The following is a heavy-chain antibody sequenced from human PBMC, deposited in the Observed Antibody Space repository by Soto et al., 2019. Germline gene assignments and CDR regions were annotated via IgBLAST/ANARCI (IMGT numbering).Heavy chain of an antibody. CDR2: ITSTGDGT. J-gene: IGHJ4*02. CDR1: GFTFSTYP. D-gene: IGHD3-22*01. Sequence: EVQLLESGGGLVQPGGSLRLSCAASGFTFSTYPMSWVRQAPGKGLEWVSAITSTGDGTTHADSVKGRFTISRDNSKNTLYMQMNSLRAEDTAVYYCARPYDSSASYLPFDYWGQGILVTVSS. V-gene: IGHV3-23*01. CDR3: ARPYDSSASYLPFDY.